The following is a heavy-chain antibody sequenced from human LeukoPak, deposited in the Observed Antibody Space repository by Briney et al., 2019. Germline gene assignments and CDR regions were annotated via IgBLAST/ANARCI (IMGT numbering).Heavy chain of an antibody. CDR3: ARVGDHYHWYLDL. J-gene: IGHJ2*01. D-gene: IGHD3-10*01. CDR1: GFTFSSYA. CDR2: LYSGGTT. Sequence: PGGSLRLSCAASGFTFSSYAMSWVRQAPGKGLEWVSILYSGGTTYYADSVKGRFTVSRESSKNTLLLHMTSLRAEDTAVYYCARVGDHYHWYLDLWGRGTLVTASS. V-gene: IGHV3-23*03.